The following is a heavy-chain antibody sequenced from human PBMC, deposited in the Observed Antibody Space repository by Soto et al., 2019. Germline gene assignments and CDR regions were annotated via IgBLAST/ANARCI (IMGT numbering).Heavy chain of an antibody. CDR3: ASELVAYSSGSPILFGY. D-gene: IGHD6-19*01. Sequence: GGSLRLSCAASGFIFNNYAMSWVRQAPGKGLEWVSTITNSGRSTFYADSVKGRFTISRDNSKNTLYLQMNSLRAEDTAVYYCASELVAYSSGSPILFGYWGQGTLVTVSS. J-gene: IGHJ4*02. CDR2: ITNSGRST. CDR1: GFIFNNYA. V-gene: IGHV3-23*01.